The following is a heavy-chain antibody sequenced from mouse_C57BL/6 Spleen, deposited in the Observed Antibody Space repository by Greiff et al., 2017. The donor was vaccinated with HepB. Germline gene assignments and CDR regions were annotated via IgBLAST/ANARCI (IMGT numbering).Heavy chain of an antibody. CDR1: GYTFTSYW. CDR2: IHPNSGST. Sequence: VQLQQSGAELVKPGASVKLSCKASGYTFTSYWMHWVKQRPGQGLEWIGMIHPNSGSTNYNEKFKSKATLTVDKSSSTAYMQLSSLTSEDSAVYYCARRSLLSMDYWGQGTSVTVSS. D-gene: IGHD2-10*01. V-gene: IGHV1-64*01. CDR3: ARRSLLSMDY. J-gene: IGHJ4*01.